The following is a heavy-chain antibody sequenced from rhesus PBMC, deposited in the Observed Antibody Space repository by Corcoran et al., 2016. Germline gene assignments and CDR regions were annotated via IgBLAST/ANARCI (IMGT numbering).Heavy chain of an antibody. D-gene: IGHD4-23*01. J-gene: IGHJ3*01. CDR2: ISSASSYI. CDR1: GFTFSDYY. CDR3: TPGIQYEGDAFDF. Sequence: EVQLVESGGGLVQPGGSLRLSCAASGFTFSDYYMSWVRQAPGKGLGWVSSISSASSYIYYADSVKGRFTISRDNAKNSLSLQMNSLKTEDTAVYYCTPGIQYEGDAFDFWGQGLSVTVSS. V-gene: IGHV3S16*01.